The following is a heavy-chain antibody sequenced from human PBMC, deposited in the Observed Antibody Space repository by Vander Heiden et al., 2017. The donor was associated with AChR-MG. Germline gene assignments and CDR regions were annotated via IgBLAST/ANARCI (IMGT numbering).Heavy chain of an antibody. CDR3: AKEGVAYSNARAPYYFDY. V-gene: IGHV3-9*01. CDR1: GFTLDDYA. J-gene: IGHJ4*02. CDR2: ISWNSGSI. Sequence: EVQLVESGGGLVQPGMSLRLPCAASGFTLDDYAMHWVRQAPGRGLEWVSGISWNSGSIGYADSVKGRFTVSRDNAKNSLYVQMNSLRTEDTALYFCAKEGVAYSNARAPYYFDYWGQGTLVTVSS. D-gene: IGHD3-16*01.